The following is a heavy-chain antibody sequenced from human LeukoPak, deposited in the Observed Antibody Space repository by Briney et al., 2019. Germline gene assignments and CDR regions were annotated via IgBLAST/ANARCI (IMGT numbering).Heavy chain of an antibody. J-gene: IGHJ4*02. D-gene: IGHD3-10*01. CDR2: ISSSSGSI. CDR1: GFTFSSYG. Sequence: GRSLRLSCAASGFTFSSYGMHWVRQAPGKGLEWISYISSSSGSIYYADSVKGRFTISRDNAKNSLYLQMNSLRDEDTAVYYCARYLWFGSSQRFDYWGQGTLVTVSS. V-gene: IGHV3-48*02. CDR3: ARYLWFGSSQRFDY.